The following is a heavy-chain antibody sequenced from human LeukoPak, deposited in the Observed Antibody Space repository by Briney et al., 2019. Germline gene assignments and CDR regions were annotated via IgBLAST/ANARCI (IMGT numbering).Heavy chain of an antibody. Sequence: GGSLRLSCAASGFTFSSYAMSWVRQAPGKGLEWLSAISGSGGSTYYADSVKGRFTISRDNSKNTLYLQMNSLRAEDTAVYYCAKDIYSYSSSWYNWFDPWGQGTLVTVSS. CDR1: GFTFSSYA. D-gene: IGHD6-13*01. CDR3: AKDIYSYSSSWYNWFDP. J-gene: IGHJ5*02. V-gene: IGHV3-23*01. CDR2: ISGSGGST.